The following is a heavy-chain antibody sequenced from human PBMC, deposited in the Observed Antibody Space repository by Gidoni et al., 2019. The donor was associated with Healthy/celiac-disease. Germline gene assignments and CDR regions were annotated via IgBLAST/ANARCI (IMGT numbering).Heavy chain of an antibody. D-gene: IGHD5-12*01. Sequence: QLPLQESGPGLVKPSETLSLTCTVSGGSISSSRDYWGWIRQPPGRGLEWIGSIFYSGSTYYNPSLKRRVTISVDTSKNQFSLKLSSVTAADSAIYYCARDGGEWLQSEFDYWGQGTLVTVSS. CDR2: IFYSGST. V-gene: IGHV4-39*07. CDR1: GGSISSSRDY. CDR3: ARDGGEWLQSEFDY. J-gene: IGHJ4*02.